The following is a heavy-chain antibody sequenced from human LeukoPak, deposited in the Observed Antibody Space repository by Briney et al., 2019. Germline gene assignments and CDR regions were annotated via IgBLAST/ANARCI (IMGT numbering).Heavy chain of an antibody. V-gene: IGHV3-23*01. Sequence: GGSLRLSCAASGFTFTSYSMNWVRQAPGKGLEWVSTISGGGGSIYYADSVKGRFTISRDNSKNTLYLQVNSLRAEDTAVYYCAKGGKWDVTPFDYWGQGTLVTVSS. CDR2: ISGGGGSI. D-gene: IGHD1-26*01. CDR3: AKGGKWDVTPFDY. J-gene: IGHJ4*02. CDR1: GFTFTSYS.